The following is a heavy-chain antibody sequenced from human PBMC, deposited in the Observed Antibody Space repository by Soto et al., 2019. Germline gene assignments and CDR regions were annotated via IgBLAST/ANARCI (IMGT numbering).Heavy chain of an antibody. Sequence: SETLSLTCTVSGGSISSYYWSWIRQPPGKGLEWIGYIYYSGSTNYNPSLKSRVTISVDTSKNQFSLKLSSVTAADTAVYYCARDVYYYDSSGPYGMDVWGQGTTVTVSS. V-gene: IGHV4-59*12. CDR2: IYYSGST. CDR3: ARDVYYYDSSGPYGMDV. CDR1: GGSISSYY. J-gene: IGHJ6*02. D-gene: IGHD3-22*01.